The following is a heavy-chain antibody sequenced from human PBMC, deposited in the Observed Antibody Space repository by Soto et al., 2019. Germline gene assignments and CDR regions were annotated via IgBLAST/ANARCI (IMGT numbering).Heavy chain of an antibody. J-gene: IGHJ4*02. V-gene: IGHV4-59*01. Sequence: SETLSLTCTVSGGSISSYYWSWIRQPPGKGLEWIGYIYYSGSTNYNPPLKSRVTISVDTSKNQFSLKLSSVTAADTAVYYCARAAAGGGTFDYWGQGTLVTVSS. D-gene: IGHD6-13*01. CDR2: IYYSGST. CDR3: ARAAAGGGTFDY. CDR1: GGSISSYY.